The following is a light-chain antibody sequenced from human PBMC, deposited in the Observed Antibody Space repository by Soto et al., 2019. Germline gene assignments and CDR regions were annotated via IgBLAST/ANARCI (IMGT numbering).Light chain of an antibody. J-gene: IGKJ1*01. CDR3: QHYGSSPPWT. CDR2: GAS. V-gene: IGKV3-20*01. CDR1: QTVGSSY. Sequence: DIVLTQSPATLSLSPGDRATLSCRASQTVGSSYLAWYQQKPGQAPRLFIYGASSRATGVPDRFSGSGSGTDFTLTISRLEPEDFAVYSCQHYGSSPPWTFGQGTKVDFK.